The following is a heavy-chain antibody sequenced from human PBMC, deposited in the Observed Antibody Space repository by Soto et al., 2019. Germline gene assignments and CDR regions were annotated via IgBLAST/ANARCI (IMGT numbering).Heavy chain of an antibody. V-gene: IGHV3-30*18. D-gene: IGHD6-19*01. CDR1: GFTFSSYG. CDR3: AKEGAPGEQWLVLPY. Sequence: PGGSLRLSCAASGFTFSSYGMHWVRQAPGKGLEWVAVISYDGSNKYYADSVKGRFTISRDNSKNTLYLQMNSLRAEDTAVYYCAKEGAPGEQWLVLPYWGQGTLVTVSS. J-gene: IGHJ4*02. CDR2: ISYDGSNK.